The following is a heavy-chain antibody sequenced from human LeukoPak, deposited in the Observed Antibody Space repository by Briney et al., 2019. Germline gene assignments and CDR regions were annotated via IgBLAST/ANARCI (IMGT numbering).Heavy chain of an antibody. Sequence: ASVKVSCKASGYTFTSYYMHWVRQAPGQGLEWMGIIDPSGGSTSYAQKFQGRVTMTRDTSTSTVYMELSSLRSEDTAVYYCARDPNYDSSGYYFDYWGQGTLVTVSS. CDR1: GYTFTSYY. J-gene: IGHJ4*02. CDR3: ARDPNYDSSGYYFDY. CDR2: IDPSGGST. V-gene: IGHV1-46*01. D-gene: IGHD3-22*01.